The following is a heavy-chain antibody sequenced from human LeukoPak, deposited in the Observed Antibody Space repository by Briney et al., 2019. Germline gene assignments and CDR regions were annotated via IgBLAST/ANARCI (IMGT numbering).Heavy chain of an antibody. CDR1: GYTFTSYD. CDR2: MNPNSGNT. Sequence: GSSVKVSCKASGYTFTSYDINWVRQATGQGLEWMGWMNPNSGNTGYAQKFQGRVTITRNTSISTAYMELSSLRSEDTAVYYCARGNDLASWWELHKMGFDYWGQGTLVTVSS. CDR3: ARGNDLASWWELHKMGFDY. V-gene: IGHV1-8*03. D-gene: IGHD1-26*01. J-gene: IGHJ4*02.